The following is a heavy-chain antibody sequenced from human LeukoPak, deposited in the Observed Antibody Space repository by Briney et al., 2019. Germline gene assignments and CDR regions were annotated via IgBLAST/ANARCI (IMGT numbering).Heavy chain of an antibody. Sequence: SETLSLTCAVYGGSFSGYYWSWIRQPPGKGLEWIGEINHSASTNYNPSLKSRVTISVDTSKNQFSLKLSSVTAADTAVYYCARGPVLLWFGSPGDAFDIWGQGTMVTVSS. CDR3: ARGPVLLWFGSPGDAFDI. D-gene: IGHD3-10*01. J-gene: IGHJ3*02. CDR2: INHSAST. V-gene: IGHV4-34*01. CDR1: GGSFSGYY.